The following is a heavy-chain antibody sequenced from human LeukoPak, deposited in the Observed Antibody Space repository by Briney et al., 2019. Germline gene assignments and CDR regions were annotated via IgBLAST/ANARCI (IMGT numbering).Heavy chain of an antibody. J-gene: IGHJ6*02. Sequence: PSETLSLTCTVSGGSISSYYWSWIRQPPGKGLEWIGYINYSGSTNYNPSLKSRVTISVDTSKNQFSLKLSSVTAADTAVYYCARDHRNSLVSDYGMDVWGQGTTVTVSS. CDR2: INYSGST. CDR3: ARDHRNSLVSDYGMDV. V-gene: IGHV4-59*01. D-gene: IGHD1-14*01. CDR1: GGSISSYY.